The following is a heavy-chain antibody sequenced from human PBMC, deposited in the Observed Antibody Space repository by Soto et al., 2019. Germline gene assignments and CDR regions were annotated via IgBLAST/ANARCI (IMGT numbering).Heavy chain of an antibody. Sequence: GSLRLSCVPSGFTVTEIYMNWVRQAPGKGVEWVSVIYNEFTDYADSVRGRFSISTDSSKNALYLQMNSLRAEDSAVYYCVREPRYCSGGSCSIMGDAFDIWGQGTMVTVSS. CDR1: GFTVTEIY. CDR2: IYNEFT. CDR3: VREPRYCSGGSCSIMGDAFDI. D-gene: IGHD2-15*01. J-gene: IGHJ3*02. V-gene: IGHV3-66*01.